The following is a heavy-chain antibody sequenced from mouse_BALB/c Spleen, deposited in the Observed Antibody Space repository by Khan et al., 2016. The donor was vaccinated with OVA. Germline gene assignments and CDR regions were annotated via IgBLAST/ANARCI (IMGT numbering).Heavy chain of an antibody. D-gene: IGHD2-1*01. J-gene: IGHJ3*01. CDR2: ISSDGDYT. CDR3: ARSAYGNFAY. V-gene: IGHV5-9-3*01. CDR1: GFTFSTYA. Sequence: EVHLVESGGGLVKPGGSLKLSCAASGFTFSTYAMSWVRQTPEKRLEWVATISSDGDYTYYPDNVTGRFTISRDNAKNTLYLQMSRLRSEDTAMYCCARSAYGNFAYWGQGTLVTVSA.